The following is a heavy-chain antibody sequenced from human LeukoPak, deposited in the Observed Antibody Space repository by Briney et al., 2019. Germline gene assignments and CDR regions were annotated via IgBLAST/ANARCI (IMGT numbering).Heavy chain of an antibody. D-gene: IGHD3-22*01. CDR3: ARAPYYYDSSGYYYFAFDI. CDR2: IIPIFGTA. Sequence: GSSVKVSCKASGGTFSSYAISWVRQAPGQGLEWMGGIIPIFGTANYAQKFQGRVTITADESTSTAYMELSSLRSEDTAVYYCARAPYYYDSSGYYYFAFDIWGQGTMVTVSS. J-gene: IGHJ3*02. V-gene: IGHV1-69*01. CDR1: GGTFSSYA.